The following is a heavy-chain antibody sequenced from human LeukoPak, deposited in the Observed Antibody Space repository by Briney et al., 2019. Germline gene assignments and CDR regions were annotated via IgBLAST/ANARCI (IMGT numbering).Heavy chain of an antibody. D-gene: IGHD2-21*02. Sequence: GESLKISCQGSGYNFYKFWIAWVRQRPGQGLKWMGIIFAGDSETRYSPAFEGQVSMSVDESSSTAHLEWNSLKASDSAMYYCARVTVPLGYDGMDVWGRGTKVIVSS. V-gene: IGHV5-51*01. CDR1: GYNFYKFW. CDR3: ARVTVPLGYDGMDV. CDR2: IFAGDSET. J-gene: IGHJ6*02.